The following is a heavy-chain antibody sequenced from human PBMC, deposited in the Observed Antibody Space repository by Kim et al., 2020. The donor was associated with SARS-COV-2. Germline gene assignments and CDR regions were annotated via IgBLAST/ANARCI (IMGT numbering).Heavy chain of an antibody. Sequence: ASVKVSCKASGYTFTSYAMHWVRQAPGQRLEWMGWINAGNGNTKYSQKFQGRVTITRDTSASTAYMELSSLRSEDTAVYYCARGYPEHNWFDPWGQGTLVTVSS. CDR3: ARGYPEHNWFDP. D-gene: IGHD2-15*01. CDR2: INAGNGNT. V-gene: IGHV1-3*01. J-gene: IGHJ5*02. CDR1: GYTFTSYA.